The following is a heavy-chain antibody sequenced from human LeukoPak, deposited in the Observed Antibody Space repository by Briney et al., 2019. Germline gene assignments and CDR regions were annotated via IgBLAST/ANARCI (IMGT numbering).Heavy chain of an antibody. V-gene: IGHV3-23*01. CDR3: AREGLNLMITLYMDV. CDR2: ISRRGDRT. J-gene: IGHJ6*03. Sequence: GGSLRLSCAASGFTFSTFGMSWVRQAPGKGLEWVSTISRRGDRTYYAGSVKGRFTISRDNAKNSLYLQMNSLRAEDTALYYCAREGLNLMITLYMDVWGKGTTVTVSS. CDR1: GFTFSTFG. D-gene: IGHD3-16*01.